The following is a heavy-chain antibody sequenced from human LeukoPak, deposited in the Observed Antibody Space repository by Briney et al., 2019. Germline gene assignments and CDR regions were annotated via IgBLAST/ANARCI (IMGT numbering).Heavy chain of an antibody. V-gene: IGHV3-66*04. CDR3: ARRGHGYGSPFDY. D-gene: IGHD5-18*01. J-gene: IGHJ4*02. Sequence: GGSLRLSCAASGFTFSSYSMNWVRQAPGKGLEWVSMIYPNGNTFYTDSVKGRFTISRDNSKNTLDLQMSSLRAEDTAVYYCARRGHGYGSPFDYWGQGALVTVSS. CDR1: GFTFSSYS. CDR2: IYPNGNT.